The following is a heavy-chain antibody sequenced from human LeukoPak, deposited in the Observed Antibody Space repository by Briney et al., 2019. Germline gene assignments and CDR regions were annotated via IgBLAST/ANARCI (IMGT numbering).Heavy chain of an antibody. CDR1: GYTFTSCG. D-gene: IGHD3-3*01. J-gene: IGHJ4*02. CDR2: ISAYNGNT. V-gene: IGHV1-18*01. CDR3: ARERFHYDFWSGYYTDY. Sequence: ASVKVSCKASGYTFTSCGISWVRQAPGQGLEWMGWISAYNGNTNYAQKLQGRVTMTTDTSTSTAYMELRSLRSDDTAVYYCARERFHYDFWSGYYTDYWGQGTLVTVSS.